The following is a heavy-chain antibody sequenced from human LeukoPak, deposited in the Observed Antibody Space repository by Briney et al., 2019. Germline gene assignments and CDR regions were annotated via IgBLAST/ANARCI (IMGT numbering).Heavy chain of an antibody. D-gene: IGHD2-8*02. J-gene: IGHJ4*02. CDR3: ARGLLGVDY. V-gene: IGHV3-30*02. CDR2: IHYDGSKT. CDR1: GFTFSIYG. Sequence: GGSLRLSCAASGFTFSIYGMHWVRQAPGKGLEWVAFIHYDGSKTYYADSVKGRFTISRDNSKNTLYLQMNSLRAEDTAVYYCARGLLGVDYWGQGTLVTVSS.